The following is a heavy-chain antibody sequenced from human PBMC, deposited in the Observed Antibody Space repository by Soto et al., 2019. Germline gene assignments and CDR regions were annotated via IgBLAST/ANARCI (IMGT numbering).Heavy chain of an antibody. CDR1: GFTFSNAW. V-gene: IGHV3-15*01. J-gene: IGHJ3*02. CDR3: TAAVGALAAFDI. Sequence: GGSLRLSCAASGFTFSNAWMSWVRQAPGKGLEWVGRIKSKTDGGTTDYAAPVKGRFTISRDDSKNTLYLQMNSLKTEDTAVYYCTAAVGALAAFDIWGQGTMVTVSS. D-gene: IGHD1-26*01. CDR2: IKSKTDGGTT.